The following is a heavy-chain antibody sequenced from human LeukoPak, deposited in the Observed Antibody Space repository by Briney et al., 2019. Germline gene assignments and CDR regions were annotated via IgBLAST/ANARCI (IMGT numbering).Heavy chain of an antibody. J-gene: IGHJ4*02. CDR1: GGTFSSYA. CDR2: IIPIFGTA. CDR3: ASQIDPYPWIRTFDY. V-gene: IGHV1-69*13. Sequence: ASVKVSCKASGGTFSSYAISWVRQAPGQGLEWMGGIIPIFGTANYAQKFQGRVTITADESTSTAYMELSSLRSEDTAVYYCASQIDPYPWIRTFDYWAREPWSPSP. D-gene: IGHD5-18*01.